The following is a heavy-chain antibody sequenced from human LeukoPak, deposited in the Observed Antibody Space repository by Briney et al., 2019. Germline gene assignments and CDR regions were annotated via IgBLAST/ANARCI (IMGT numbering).Heavy chain of an antibody. CDR2: ISGSGGST. V-gene: IGHV3-23*01. D-gene: IGHD5-24*01. CDR3: ARGFGGYNVSSAGLALLEY. Sequence: GGSLRLSCAASGFTFSSYAMSWVRQAPGKGLEWVSAISGSGGSTYYADSVKGRFTISRDNSKNTLYLQMNSLRAEDTAVYYCARGFGGYNVSSAGLALLEYWGQGTLVTVSS. J-gene: IGHJ4*02. CDR1: GFTFSSYA.